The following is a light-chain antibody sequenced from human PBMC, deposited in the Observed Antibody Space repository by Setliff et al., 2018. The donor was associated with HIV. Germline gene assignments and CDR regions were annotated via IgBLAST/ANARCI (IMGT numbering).Light chain of an antibody. CDR3: AAWDDSLNGQV. CDR2: SNN. Sequence: KRVTISCSGSSSNIGSNTVNWYRQLPGTAPKLRIYSNNQRPSGFPDRFSGSKSGTSASLGISGLQSEDEADYYCAAWDDSLNGQVFGTGTKVTVL. J-gene: IGLJ1*01. CDR1: SSNIGSNT. V-gene: IGLV1-44*01.